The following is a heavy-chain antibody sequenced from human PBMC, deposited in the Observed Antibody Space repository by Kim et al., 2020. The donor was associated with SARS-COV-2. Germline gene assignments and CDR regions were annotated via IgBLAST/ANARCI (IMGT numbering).Heavy chain of an antibody. CDR1: GFTFSSYW. CDR2: INSDGSST. D-gene: IGHD1-26*01. J-gene: IGHJ6*02. CDR3: ARGGGVGSYWSFYYYYYGMDV. Sequence: GRSLRLSCAASGFTFSSYWMHWVRQAPGKGLVWVSRINSDGSSTSYADSVKGRFTISRDNAKNTLYLQMNSLRAEDTAVYYCARGGGVGSYWSFYYYYYGMDVWGQGTTVTVSS. V-gene: IGHV3-74*01.